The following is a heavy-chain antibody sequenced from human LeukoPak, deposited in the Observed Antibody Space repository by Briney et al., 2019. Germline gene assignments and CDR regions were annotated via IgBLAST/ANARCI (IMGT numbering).Heavy chain of an antibody. CDR3: ARVRGSYYYFDY. D-gene: IGHD1-26*01. Sequence: ASVKVSCKASGYTFTSYAMHWVRQAPGQRLEWMGWINAGNGNTKYSQKFQGRVTITRDTSASTAYMELSSLRSEDTAVYYCARVRGSYYYFDYWGQGTLVTVSS. J-gene: IGHJ4*02. CDR1: GYTFTSYA. V-gene: IGHV1-3*01. CDR2: INAGNGNT.